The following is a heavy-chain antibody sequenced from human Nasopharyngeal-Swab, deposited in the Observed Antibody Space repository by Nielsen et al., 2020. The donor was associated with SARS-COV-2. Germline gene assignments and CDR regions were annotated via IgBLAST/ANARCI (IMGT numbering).Heavy chain of an antibody. CDR2: MNPNSGNT. Sequence: ASVKVSCKASGYTFTSYDINWVRQATGQGLEWLGWMNPNSGNTGYAQKFQVRVTMTRNTSISTAYMELSSLRSEDTAVYYCARAPARSTIFGVVVCNGKFDYWGQGTLVTVSS. J-gene: IGHJ4*02. D-gene: IGHD3-3*01. V-gene: IGHV1-8*01. CDR1: GYTFTSYD. CDR3: ARAPARSTIFGVVVCNGKFDY.